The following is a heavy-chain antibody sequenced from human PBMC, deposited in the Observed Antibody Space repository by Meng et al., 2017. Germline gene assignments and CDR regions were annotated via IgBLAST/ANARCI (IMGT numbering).Heavy chain of an antibody. J-gene: IGHJ4*02. Sequence: GESLKISCAASGFTFSDYYMSWIRQAPGKGLEWVSYISSSGSTIYYADSVKGRFIISRDNAKNSLYLQMNSLRAEDTAVYYCAPFGGSGSYYNAYLDYWGQGTLVTVSS. D-gene: IGHD3-10*01. CDR3: APFGGSGSYYNAYLDY. V-gene: IGHV3-11*04. CDR1: GFTFSDYY. CDR2: ISSSGSTI.